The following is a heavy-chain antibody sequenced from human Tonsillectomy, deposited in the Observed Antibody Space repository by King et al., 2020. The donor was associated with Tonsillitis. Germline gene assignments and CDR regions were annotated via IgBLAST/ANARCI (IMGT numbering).Heavy chain of an antibody. Sequence: VQLVESGGGLLQPGRSLRLSCTASGFTFGHYGMNWVRQAPGKGMEWVGFIRTKAYGGTTEYAASVKGRFTISRDDSKSIVYLQINSLKTEDTAVYHCTRVSYSSSGNIYFDYWGQGTLVTVSS. CDR1: GFTFGHYG. CDR2: IRTKAYGGTT. J-gene: IGHJ4*02. CDR3: TRVSYSSSGNIYFDY. V-gene: IGHV3-49*04. D-gene: IGHD3-10*01.